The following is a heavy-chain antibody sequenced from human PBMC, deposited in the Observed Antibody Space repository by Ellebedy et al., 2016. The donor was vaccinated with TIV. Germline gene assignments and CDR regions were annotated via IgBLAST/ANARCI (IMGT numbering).Heavy chain of an antibody. CDR3: ARDKLVGATKADY. V-gene: IGHV3-7*03. D-gene: IGHD1-26*01. CDR1: GFTFSNYW. CDR2: INQGGSEK. Sequence: GESLKISCAASGFTFSNYWMSWVRQAPGKGLEWVANINQGGSEKYYVDSVKGRFTISRDNAKNSLYLQMDSLRDEDTAIYYCARDKLVGATKADYWGQGTLVTVSS. J-gene: IGHJ4*02.